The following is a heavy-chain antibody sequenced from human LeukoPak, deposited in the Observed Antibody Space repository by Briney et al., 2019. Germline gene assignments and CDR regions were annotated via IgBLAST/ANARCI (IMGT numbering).Heavy chain of an antibody. D-gene: IGHD6-19*01. CDR2: IIPIFGTA. J-gene: IGHJ4*02. CDR3: ARDRSSGCFDY. Sequence: SVKVSCKASGGTFSSYAISWVRQAPGQGLEWMGGIIPIFGTANYAQKFQGRVTITADEYTSTAYLELSSLRSEDTAVYYCARDRSSGCFDYWGQGTLVTVSS. V-gene: IGHV1-69*13. CDR1: GGTFSSYA.